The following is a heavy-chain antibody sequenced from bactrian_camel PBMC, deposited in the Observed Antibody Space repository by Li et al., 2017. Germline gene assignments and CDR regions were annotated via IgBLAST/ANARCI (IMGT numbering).Heavy chain of an antibody. CDR3: ATHTDIVTVWHNLGLLGGTSERCRSSGY. J-gene: IGHJ6*01. CDR2: IDRDGSI. V-gene: IGHV3S53*01. D-gene: IGHD1*01. CDR1: GYTYRPYT. Sequence: HVQLVESGGGSVQAGGSLKLSCAASGYTYRPYTSNCWAWFRQVPGKEREAVASIDRDGSINYASSVKGRFTISQDNANNTVYLQMNSLKPEDTGVYYCATHTDIVTVWHNLGLLGGTSERCRSSGYWGQGTQVTVS.